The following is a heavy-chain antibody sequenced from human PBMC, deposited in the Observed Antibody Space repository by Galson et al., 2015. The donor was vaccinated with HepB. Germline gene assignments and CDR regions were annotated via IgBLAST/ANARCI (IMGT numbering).Heavy chain of an antibody. CDR3: ASRVNRGGYNFGY. Sequence: LSLTCAAYGGSFSGHYWSWIRQPPGKRLEWIGEINHSGSTNYNPSLKSRVTISVDTSKNQFSLKLSSVTAADTAVYYCASRVNRGGYNFGYWGQGTLVTVSS. CDR1: GGSFSGHY. V-gene: IGHV4-34*01. D-gene: IGHD5-24*01. J-gene: IGHJ4*02. CDR2: INHSGST.